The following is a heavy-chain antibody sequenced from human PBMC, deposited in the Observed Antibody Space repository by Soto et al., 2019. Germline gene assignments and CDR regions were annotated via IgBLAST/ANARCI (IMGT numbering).Heavy chain of an antibody. CDR2: ISYDGSNK. D-gene: IGHD3-3*01. Sequence: GGSLRLSCAASGFTFSSYGMHWVRQAPGKGLEWVAVISYDGSNKYYADSVKGRFTISRDNSKNTLYLQMNSLRAEDTAVYYSAKDSQFWSGYYTYYYGMDGWGQGTTVTVSS. CDR3: AKDSQFWSGYYTYYYGMDG. V-gene: IGHV3-30*18. J-gene: IGHJ6*02. CDR1: GFTFSSYG.